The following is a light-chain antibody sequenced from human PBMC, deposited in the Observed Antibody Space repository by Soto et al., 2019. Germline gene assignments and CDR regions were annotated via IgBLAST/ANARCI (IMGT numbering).Light chain of an antibody. CDR2: DAS. J-gene: IGKJ1*01. CDR1: QSISSW. V-gene: IGKV1-5*01. Sequence: DIQMTQSPSTLSASVGDRVTINCRASQSISSWLAWYQQKPGKAPKLLIYDASSLESGVPSRFSGSGSGTEFTLTISSLQPDDFATYYCKQYNSYSPWTFGQGTKVEIK. CDR3: KQYNSYSPWT.